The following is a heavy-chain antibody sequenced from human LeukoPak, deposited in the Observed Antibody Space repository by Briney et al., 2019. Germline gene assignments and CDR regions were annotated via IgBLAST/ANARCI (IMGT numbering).Heavy chain of an antibody. J-gene: IGHJ4*02. CDR2: INPNSGGT. V-gene: IGHV1-2*02. Sequence: ASVKVSCKASGYTFTGYYMHWVRQAPGQGLEWMGWINPNSGGTNYAQKFQGRVTMTRGTSISTAYMELSRLRSDDTAVYYCATRGYSYGYLDYWGQGTLVTVSS. D-gene: IGHD5-18*01. CDR1: GYTFTGYY. CDR3: ATRGYSYGYLDY.